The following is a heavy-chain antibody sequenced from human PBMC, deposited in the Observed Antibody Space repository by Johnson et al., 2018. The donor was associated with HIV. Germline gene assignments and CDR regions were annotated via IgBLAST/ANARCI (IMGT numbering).Heavy chain of an antibody. D-gene: IGHD4-23*01. CDR3: AKSKLPDLVLDI. V-gene: IGHV3-66*01. Sequence: VQLGEWGGGSVQPGGSLRLSCAASGFTFSRYWMSGVRQAPGKGLEWVSVIYSGGSTHYADSVTGRFPISRDNFKNTLYLQMNILRGEDTAVYYCAKSKLPDLVLDIWGQGTVVTVSS. CDR2: IYSGGST. CDR1: GFTFSRYW. J-gene: IGHJ3*02.